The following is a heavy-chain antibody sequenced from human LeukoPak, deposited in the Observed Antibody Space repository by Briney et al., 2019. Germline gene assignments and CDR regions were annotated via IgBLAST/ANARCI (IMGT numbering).Heavy chain of an antibody. V-gene: IGHV4-59*08. D-gene: IGHD3-3*01. Sequence: KPSETLSLTCTVSGGSISSYYSSWIRQPPGKGLEWIGYIYYSGSTNYNPSLKSRVTISVDTSKNQFSLKLSSVTAADTAVYYCARQRRTTIFGVVIIDYFDYWGQGTLVTVSS. J-gene: IGHJ4*02. CDR1: GGSISSYY. CDR3: ARQRRTTIFGVVIIDYFDY. CDR2: IYYSGST.